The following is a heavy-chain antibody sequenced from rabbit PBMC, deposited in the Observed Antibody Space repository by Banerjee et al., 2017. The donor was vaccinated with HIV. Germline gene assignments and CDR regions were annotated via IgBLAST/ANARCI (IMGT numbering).Heavy chain of an antibody. D-gene: IGHD6-1*01. V-gene: IGHV1S45*01. CDR3: ARDRGDVGYAYATHYFNL. Sequence: QEQLKESGGGLVQPGGSLTLSCKASGFDLSRYYYMCWVRQAPGKGLELIACIDTNSDSTSYASWAKGRFTISKTSSTTVTLQMTSLTAADTATYFCARDRGDVGYAYATHYFNLWGPGTLVTVS. J-gene: IGHJ4*01. CDR2: IDTNSDST. CDR1: GFDLSRYYY.